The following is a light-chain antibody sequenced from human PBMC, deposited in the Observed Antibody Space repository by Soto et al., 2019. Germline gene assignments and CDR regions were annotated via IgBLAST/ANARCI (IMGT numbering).Light chain of an antibody. CDR1: SSDVGSYNL. Sequence: QSALTQPASVSGSPGQSITISCTGTSSDVGSYNLVSWYQQHPGKAPKLMIYEVSKRPSGVSNRFSGSKSVNTASLTISGLQAEDEADYYCCSYAGSSTTAVFGGGTLLTVL. CDR2: EVS. V-gene: IGLV2-23*02. J-gene: IGLJ7*01. CDR3: CSYAGSSTTAV.